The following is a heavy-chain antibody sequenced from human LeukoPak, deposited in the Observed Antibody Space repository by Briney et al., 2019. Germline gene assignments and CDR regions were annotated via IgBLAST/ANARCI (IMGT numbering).Heavy chain of an antibody. V-gene: IGHV3-23*01. CDR1: GFAFSSFA. D-gene: IGHD3-10*01. Sequence: PGGSLRLSCAASGFAFSSFAMRWVRQAPGKGLEWVSAISGSGGSAYYADSVSGRFTISRDNSKNTLYLQMSSRRAEDTAVYYCAKDRGDEGLVRGLMDVWGQGTTVTVSS. CDR2: ISGSGGSA. J-gene: IGHJ6*02. CDR3: AKDRGDEGLVRGLMDV.